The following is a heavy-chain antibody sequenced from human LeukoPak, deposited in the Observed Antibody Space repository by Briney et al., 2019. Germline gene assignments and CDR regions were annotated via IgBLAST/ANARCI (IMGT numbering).Heavy chain of an antibody. V-gene: IGHV5-51*01. Sequence: GESLKISCKGSGYSFSTYWIGWVRQLPGKGLEWMGIIYPSDCDTRYSPSFQGQVTISVDKSISTTYLQWSSLKASDTAMYYCARHVLYSGSYYFDYWGQGTLVSVSS. D-gene: IGHD1-26*01. CDR2: IYPSDCDT. CDR3: ARHVLYSGSYYFDY. CDR1: GYSFSTYW. J-gene: IGHJ4*02.